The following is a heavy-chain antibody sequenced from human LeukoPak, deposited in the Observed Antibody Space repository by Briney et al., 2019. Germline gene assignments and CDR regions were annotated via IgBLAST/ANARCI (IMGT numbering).Heavy chain of an antibody. Sequence: PGGSLRLSCAASGFTFSSYAMSGVRQAPGKGLEWVSAISGSGGSTYYADSVKGRFTISRDNSKNTLYLQMNSLGAEDTAVYYCGSDGGYGQTDYWGQGTLVTVFS. CDR3: GSDGGYGQTDY. V-gene: IGHV3-23*01. CDR2: ISGSGGST. J-gene: IGHJ4*02. D-gene: IGHD5-12*01. CDR1: GFTFSSYA.